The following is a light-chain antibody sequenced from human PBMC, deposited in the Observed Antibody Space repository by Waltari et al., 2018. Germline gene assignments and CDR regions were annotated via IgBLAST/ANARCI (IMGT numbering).Light chain of an antibody. CDR3: QELNTYPQSLT. Sequence: DIQLTQSPSFLSASIGDRVTITFRASQGISSYLAWYQQKPWKAPKLLIYAASTLQSGVPSRFSGSGSGTEFTLTISSLQPEDFATYYCQELNTYPQSLTFGGGTKVEI. V-gene: IGKV1-9*01. J-gene: IGKJ4*01. CDR1: QGISSY. CDR2: AAS.